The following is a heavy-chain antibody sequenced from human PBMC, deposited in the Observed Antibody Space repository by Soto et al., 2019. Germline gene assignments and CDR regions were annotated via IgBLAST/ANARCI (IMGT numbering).Heavy chain of an antibody. CDR2: IIPIFGTA. D-gene: IGHD2-2*01. V-gene: IGHV1-69*13. CDR3: ARDPHYYCSSTSCYPPPEYYGMDV. CDR1: RGTFSSYA. Sequence: SVKVSCKASRGTFSSYAISWVRQAPGQGLEWMGGIIPIFGTANYAQKFQGRVTITADESTSTAYMELSSLRSEDTAVYYCARDPHYYCSSTSCYPPPEYYGMDVWGQGTTVTVSS. J-gene: IGHJ6*02.